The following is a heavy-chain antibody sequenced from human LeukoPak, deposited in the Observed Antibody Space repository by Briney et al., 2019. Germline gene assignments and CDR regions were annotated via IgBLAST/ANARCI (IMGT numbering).Heavy chain of an antibody. J-gene: IGHJ4*02. Sequence: SETLSLTCAVYGGSFSSYYWSWIRQPPGKGLEWIGYIYYSGSTNYNPSLKSRVTISVDTSKNQFSLKLSSVTAADTAVYYCARHDHYYGSGSFQYWGQGTLVTVSS. D-gene: IGHD3-10*01. CDR3: ARHDHYYGSGSFQY. CDR1: GGSFSSYY. V-gene: IGHV4-59*08. CDR2: IYYSGST.